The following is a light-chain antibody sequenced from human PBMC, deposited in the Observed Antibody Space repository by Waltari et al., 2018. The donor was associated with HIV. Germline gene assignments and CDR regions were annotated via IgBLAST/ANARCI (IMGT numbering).Light chain of an antibody. CDR1: NIGPKS. CDR2: DDS. J-gene: IGLJ2*01. V-gene: IGLV3-21*02. CDR3: QVWDSSSDHLVV. Sequence: SYVLTQPPSVSVAPGQTARITCGGNNIGPKSVHWNQQKPGQAPVLVVYDDSDRPSGVPERFSGSNSGNTATLTISRVEAGDEADYYCQVWDSSSDHLVVFGGGTRLTVL.